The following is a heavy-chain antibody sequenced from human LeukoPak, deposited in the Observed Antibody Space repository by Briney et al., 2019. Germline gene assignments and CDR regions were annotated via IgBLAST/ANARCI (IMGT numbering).Heavy chain of an antibody. D-gene: IGHD3-3*01. Sequence: VGSLRLSCAASGFTFSSYSMNWVRQAPGKGLEWVSSISSSSSYIYYADSVKGRFTISRDNAKNSLYLQMNSLRAEDTAVYYCAREDRSWYYDFWSGPRDFDYWGQGTLVTVSS. CDR2: ISSSSSYI. J-gene: IGHJ4*02. CDR1: GFTFSSYS. V-gene: IGHV3-21*01. CDR3: AREDRSWYYDFWSGPRDFDY.